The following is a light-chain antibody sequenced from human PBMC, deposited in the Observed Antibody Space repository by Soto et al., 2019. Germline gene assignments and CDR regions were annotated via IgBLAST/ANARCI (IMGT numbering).Light chain of an antibody. CDR2: NNN. CDR1: SSNIGSST. CDR3: AAWDDSLNGV. V-gene: IGLV1-44*01. J-gene: IGLJ3*02. Sequence: QSVLTQPPSASGTPGQRVTISCSGSSSNIGSSTVNWYRQLPGTAPKLLIYNNNQRPSGVPDRFSGSTSGTSASLAISGLQSEDEADYYCAAWDDSLNGVFGGGTKVTVL.